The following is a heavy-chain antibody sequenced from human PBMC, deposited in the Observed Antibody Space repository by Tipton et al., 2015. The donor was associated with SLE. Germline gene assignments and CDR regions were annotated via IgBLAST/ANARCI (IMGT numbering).Heavy chain of an antibody. V-gene: IGHV4-59*01. CDR2: IYHSGST. J-gene: IGHJ2*01. Sequence: TLSLTCTVSGGSISGYSWSWVRQPPGKGLEWIGYIYHSGSTNCNPSLKSRVTMSVDTSENQFSLKLTSVTAADTAVYYCARDRYCGGGSCFDWFFDLWGRGTLVTVSS. D-gene: IGHD2-15*01. CDR1: GGSISGYS. CDR3: ARDRYCGGGSCFDWFFDL.